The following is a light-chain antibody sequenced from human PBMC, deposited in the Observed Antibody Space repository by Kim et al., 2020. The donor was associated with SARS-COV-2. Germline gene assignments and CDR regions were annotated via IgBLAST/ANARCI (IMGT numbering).Light chain of an antibody. CDR2: SNN. V-gene: IGLV1-47*02. Sequence: GQRVTISCSGSSSNIGSNYVYWYQQVPGTAPKLLIYSNNQRPSGVPDRFSGSKSGTSASLAISGLRSEDEAEYHCAAWDDSLSGVVFGGGTKLTVL. CDR3: AAWDDSLSGVV. CDR1: SSNIGSNY. J-gene: IGLJ2*01.